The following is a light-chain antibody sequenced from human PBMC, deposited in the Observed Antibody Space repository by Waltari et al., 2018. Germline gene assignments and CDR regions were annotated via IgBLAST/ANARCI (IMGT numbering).Light chain of an antibody. V-gene: IGKV1-33*01. CDR2: YAS. CDR3: QQFDNFPLT. J-gene: IGKJ4*01. Sequence: DIQMTQSPSSLSASVGDRVPITCRASQDINKYLSWYQQKPGKAPKRLIYYASSLESGVPSRFSGSGSGTDYTLTISSLQPEDIATYYCQQFDNFPLTFGGGTKVEIK. CDR1: QDINKY.